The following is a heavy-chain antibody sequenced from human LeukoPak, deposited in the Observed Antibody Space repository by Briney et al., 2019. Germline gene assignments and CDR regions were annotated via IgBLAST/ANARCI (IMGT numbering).Heavy chain of an antibody. CDR1: GFTFSSYW. CDR3: ARAGAAAGGKNAFDI. J-gene: IGHJ3*02. CDR2: IKQDGSEK. D-gene: IGHD6-13*01. V-gene: IGHV3-7*01. Sequence: PGGSLRLSCAASGFTFSSYWMSWVRQAPGKGLEWVANIKQDGSEKYYVDSVKGRFTISRDNAKNSLYLQMNSLRAEDTAVYYCARAGAAAGGKNAFDIWGQGTMVTVSS.